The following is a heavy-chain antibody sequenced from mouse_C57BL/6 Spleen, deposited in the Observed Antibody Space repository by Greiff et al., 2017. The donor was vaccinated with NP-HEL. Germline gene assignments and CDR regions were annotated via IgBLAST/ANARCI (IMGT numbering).Heavy chain of an antibody. V-gene: IGHV1-81*01. CDR2: IYPRSGNT. CDR1: GYTFTSYG. CDR3: ARPDSCLYYYAMDY. Sequence: VQLQQSGAELARPGASVKLSCKASGYTFTSYGISWVKQRTGQGLEWIGEIYPRSGNTYYNEKFKGKATLTADKSSSTAYMELRSLTSEDSAVYFCARPDSCLYYYAMDYWGQGTSVTVSS. J-gene: IGHJ4*01. D-gene: IGHD3-2*01.